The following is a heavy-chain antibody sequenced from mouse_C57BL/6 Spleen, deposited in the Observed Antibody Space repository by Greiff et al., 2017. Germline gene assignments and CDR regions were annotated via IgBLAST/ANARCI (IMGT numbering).Heavy chain of an antibody. Sequence: QVQLQQSGAELMKPGASVKLSCKASGYTFTGYWIEWVKQRPGHGLEWIGEILPGSGSTNYNEKFKGKTTITADTSSNTAYMQLSSLTTEVATCYCCAKDGVTSSYWGQGTLVTVSA. J-gene: IGHJ3*01. CDR1: GYTFTGYW. CDR3: AKDGVTSSY. CDR2: ILPGSGST. V-gene: IGHV1-9*01. D-gene: IGHD1-1*02.